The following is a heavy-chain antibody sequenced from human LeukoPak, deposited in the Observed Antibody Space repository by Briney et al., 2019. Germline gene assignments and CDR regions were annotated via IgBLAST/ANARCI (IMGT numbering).Heavy chain of an antibody. Sequence: SQTLSLTCTVSGGSISSGGYYWSWIRQHPGKGLEWIGYIYYSGSTYYNPSLKSRVTISVDTSENQFSLKLSSVTAADTAVYYCAREAKSIAARLFYYYGMDVWGQGTTVTVSS. V-gene: IGHV4-31*03. CDR2: IYYSGST. CDR1: GGSISSGGYY. D-gene: IGHD6-6*01. CDR3: AREAKSIAARLFYYYGMDV. J-gene: IGHJ6*02.